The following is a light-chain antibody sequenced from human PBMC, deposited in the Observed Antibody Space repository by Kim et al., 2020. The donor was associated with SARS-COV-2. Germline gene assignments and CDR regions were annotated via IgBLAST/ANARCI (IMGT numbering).Light chain of an antibody. Sequence: LSTEERATRACRASQSFGSSLLAWYQQKPGQAPRLLIYEAFKRVAGIPDRFSGSGSGTDFTLTISRPEPEDFAMYYCQQYGSTPYTFGQGTKLEI. CDR3: QQYGSTPYT. CDR2: EAF. J-gene: IGKJ2*01. CDR1: QSFGSSL. V-gene: IGKV3-20*01.